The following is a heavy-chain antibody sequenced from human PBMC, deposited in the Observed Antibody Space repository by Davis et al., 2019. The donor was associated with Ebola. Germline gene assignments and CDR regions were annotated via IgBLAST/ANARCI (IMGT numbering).Heavy chain of an antibody. V-gene: IGHV4-34*01. CDR3: ARGLTYYYDSSGYY. J-gene: IGHJ4*02. Sequence: ETLSLTCAVYGGSFSGYYWSWIRQPPGKGLEWIGEINHSGNTNYNSSLKSRVTISVDTSKNQFSLKLSSVTAADTAVYYCARGLTYYYDSSGYYWGQGTLVTVSS. CDR1: GGSFSGYY. CDR2: INHSGNT. D-gene: IGHD3-22*01.